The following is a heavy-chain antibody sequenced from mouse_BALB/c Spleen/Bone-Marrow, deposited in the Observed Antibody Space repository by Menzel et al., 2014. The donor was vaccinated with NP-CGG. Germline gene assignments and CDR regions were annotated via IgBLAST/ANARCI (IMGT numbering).Heavy chain of an antibody. D-gene: IGHD1-1*01. CDR2: INNNGGST. J-gene: IGHJ1*01. V-gene: IGHV5-6-3*01. CDR1: GFTFSSYG. CDR3: ARVYGWYFDV. Sequence: EVNVVESGGGLVQPGGPLKLSCVASGFTFSSYGMSWVRQTPDKRLELVATINNNGGSTYYPDSVKGQFTISRDNAKNTLYLQMSSLKSEDTAMYYCARVYGWYFDVWGAGTTVTVSS.